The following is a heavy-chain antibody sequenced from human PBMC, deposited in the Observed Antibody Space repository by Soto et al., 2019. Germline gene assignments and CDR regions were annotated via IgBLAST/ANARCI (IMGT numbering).Heavy chain of an antibody. CDR3: ARGGDYYSGMDV. Sequence: QVQLVESGGGVVQPGRSLRLSCAASGFTFSSYGMHWVRQAPGKWLVWVAVIWYDGSNKYYADSVKGRFTISRDNSKNTLYLQMNSLRAEDTAVYYCARGGDYYSGMDVWGQGTTVTVSS. V-gene: IGHV3-33*01. CDR2: IWYDGSNK. CDR1: GFTFSSYG. J-gene: IGHJ6*02.